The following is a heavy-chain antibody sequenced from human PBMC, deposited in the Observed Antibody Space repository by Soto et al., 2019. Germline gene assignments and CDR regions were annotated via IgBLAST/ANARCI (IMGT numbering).Heavy chain of an antibody. CDR1: GFAFGSRS. CDR3: AKSHPGTGY. V-gene: IGHV3-23*01. Sequence: SFILTCEACGFAFGSRSMSWARHDPGKGLEWVSAISGSGGSTYYADSVKGRFTISRDNSKNTPYLQMNSLRAEDSAIYYCAKSHPGTGYWGQGTLATVFS. CDR2: ISGSGGST. J-gene: IGHJ4*02.